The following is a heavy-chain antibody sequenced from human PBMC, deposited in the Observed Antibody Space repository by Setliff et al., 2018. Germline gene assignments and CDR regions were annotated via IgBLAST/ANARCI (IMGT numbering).Heavy chain of an antibody. CDR1: GGSISSYY. CDR2: IYYTGIT. Sequence: SETLSLTCTVSGGSISSYYWSWIRQPPGKGLEWIGNIYYTGITYYNPSLKSRVTISVGTSKNHFSLKLTSVTAADTAVYFCARAGGSPGFTDSWGQGTLVTVSS. D-gene: IGHD1-26*01. J-gene: IGHJ5*02. V-gene: IGHV4-59*12. CDR3: ARAGGSPGFTDS.